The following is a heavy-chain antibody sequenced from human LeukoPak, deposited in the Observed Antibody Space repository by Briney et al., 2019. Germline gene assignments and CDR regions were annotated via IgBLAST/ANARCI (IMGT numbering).Heavy chain of an antibody. CDR3: ARGDSSGIRYYYYGMDV. Sequence: GGSLRLSCAASGFTVSSNYMSWVRQAPGKGLEWVSVIYSGGSTYYADSVKGRFTISRDNSKNTLYLQMNSLRAEDTAVYYCARGDSSGIRYYYYGMDVWGQGTTVTDSS. J-gene: IGHJ6*02. D-gene: IGHD3-22*01. CDR2: IYSGGST. V-gene: IGHV3-66*01. CDR1: GFTVSSNY.